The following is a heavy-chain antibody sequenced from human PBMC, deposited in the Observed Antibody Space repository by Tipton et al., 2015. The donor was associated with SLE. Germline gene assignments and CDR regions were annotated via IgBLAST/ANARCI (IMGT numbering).Heavy chain of an antibody. Sequence: SLRLSCTASGFTFSSYEMNWVRQAPGKGPEWVSWIAGFDNNVHYGDSVKDRFTISRDNSRNSVYLQMNSLRAEDTAAYYCAGSHHYYRGLAVRGQGTTVTVSS. J-gene: IGHJ6*02. D-gene: IGHD3-22*01. CDR3: AGSHHYYRGLAV. CDR2: IAGFDNNV. V-gene: IGHV3-48*03. CDR1: GFTFSSYE.